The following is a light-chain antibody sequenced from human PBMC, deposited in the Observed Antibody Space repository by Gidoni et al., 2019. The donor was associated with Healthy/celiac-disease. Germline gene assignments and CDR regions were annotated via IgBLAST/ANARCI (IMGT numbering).Light chain of an antibody. V-gene: IGLV6-57*02. CDR3: QSYDSSNHVV. CDR2: EDN. Sequence: NFMLTQPHSVSESPGTTVTISCTGSSGSIASNYVQWYQQRPGSAPTTVIYEDNQRPSGVPDRFSGSIDSSSNSASLTISGLKTEDEADYDCQSYDSSNHVVFGGGTKLTVL. J-gene: IGLJ2*01. CDR1: SGSIASNY.